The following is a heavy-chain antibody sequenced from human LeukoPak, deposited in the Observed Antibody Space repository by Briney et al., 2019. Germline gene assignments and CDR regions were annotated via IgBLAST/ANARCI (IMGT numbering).Heavy chain of an antibody. CDR1: GFIFSDYH. CDR3: ATSIVGQNWFDP. V-gene: IGHV3-11*03. D-gene: IGHD3-16*02. J-gene: IGHJ5*02. CDR2: ISSSGSYT. Sequence: GGSLRLSCAASGFIFSDYHMSWIRQAPGKGLEWVSYISSSGSYTNYADSVKGRFNISRDNAKKSLYLQMNSLRAEDTAVYYCATSIVGQNWFDPWGQGTLVTVSS.